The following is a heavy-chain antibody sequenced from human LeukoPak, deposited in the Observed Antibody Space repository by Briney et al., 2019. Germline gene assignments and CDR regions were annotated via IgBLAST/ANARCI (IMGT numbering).Heavy chain of an antibody. CDR1: GYSFTSYW. V-gene: IGHV5-51*01. Sequence: GESLKISCKGSGYSFTSYWSGWVRQMPGKGLEWMGIIYPGDSDTRYSPSFQGQVTISADKSISTAYLQWSSLKASDTAMYYCARLPYYYGSGSQGGFDYWGQGTLVTVSS. CDR2: IYPGDSDT. D-gene: IGHD3-10*01. CDR3: ARLPYYYGSGSQGGFDY. J-gene: IGHJ4*02.